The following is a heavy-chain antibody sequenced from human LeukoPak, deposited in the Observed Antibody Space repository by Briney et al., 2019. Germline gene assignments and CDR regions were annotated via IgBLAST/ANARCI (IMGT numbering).Heavy chain of an antibody. Sequence: GGSLRLSCAASGFTFSNYGMTWVRQAPGKGLEWVPSISSGSRDTYYADSVKGRFTISRDNAKNSLYLQMNSLRAEDTAVYYCTRVGEGGYWGQGTLVTVSS. CDR3: TRVGEGGY. D-gene: IGHD3-16*01. J-gene: IGHJ4*02. CDR1: GFTFSNYG. V-gene: IGHV3-21*01. CDR2: ISSGSRDT.